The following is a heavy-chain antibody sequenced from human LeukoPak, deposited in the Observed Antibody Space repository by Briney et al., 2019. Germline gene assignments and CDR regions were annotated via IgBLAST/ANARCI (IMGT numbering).Heavy chain of an antibody. CDR3: ARDYSSSWYYFSLCYFDY. CDR1: GYTFTGYY. CDR2: INPNSGGA. D-gene: IGHD6-13*01. J-gene: IGHJ4*02. V-gene: IGHV1-2*02. Sequence: ASVKVSCKASGYTFTGYYMHWVRQAPGQGLEWMGWINPNSGGANYARKFQGRVTMTRDTSISTAYMELSRLRSDDTAVYYCARDYSSSWYYFSLCYFDYWGQGTLVTVSS.